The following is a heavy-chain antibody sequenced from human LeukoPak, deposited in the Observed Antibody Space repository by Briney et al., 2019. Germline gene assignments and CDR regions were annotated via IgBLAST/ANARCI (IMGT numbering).Heavy chain of an antibody. CDR1: GGSISGDNW. J-gene: IGHJ4*02. Sequence: SETLSLTCAVSGGSISGDNWWSWVRQAPGKGLEWIGEVDHSGRTNYNPSLKSRVTISEDRSKNQFSLIMSSVTAADTAVYYCAKGDRGGWLDFDSWGQGTLATVSS. CDR2: VDHSGRT. D-gene: IGHD3-22*01. CDR3: AKGDRGGWLDFDS. V-gene: IGHV4-4*02.